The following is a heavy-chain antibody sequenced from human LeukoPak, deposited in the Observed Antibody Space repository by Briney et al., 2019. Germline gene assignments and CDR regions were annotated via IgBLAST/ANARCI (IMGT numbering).Heavy chain of an antibody. CDR3: ARGTRWLSHFDY. CDR1: GYSISSGYY. J-gene: IGHJ4*02. Sequence: PSETLSLTCVVSGYSISSGYYWSWIRQPAGKGLEWIGRIYTSGSTNYNPSLKSRVTMSVDTSKNQFSLKLSSVTAADTAVYYCARGTRWLSHFDYWGQGTLVTVSS. V-gene: IGHV4-4*07. D-gene: IGHD3-22*01. CDR2: IYTSGST.